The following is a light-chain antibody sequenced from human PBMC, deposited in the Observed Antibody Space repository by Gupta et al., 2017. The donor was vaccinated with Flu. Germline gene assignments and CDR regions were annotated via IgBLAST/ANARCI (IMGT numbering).Light chain of an antibody. CDR2: EVK. CDR1: SSDVGRYNY. V-gene: IGLV2-14*01. J-gene: IGLJ1*01. Sequence: QSALTQPASVSGSPGPSITISCTATSSDVGRYNYVSWYQQHPGKAPKFMIYEVKKRPAGVSIRFSGSKSGNTASLTISGLQAEDEADYYCSSDTSGSTQVFGTGTKVTVL. CDR3: SSDTSGSTQV.